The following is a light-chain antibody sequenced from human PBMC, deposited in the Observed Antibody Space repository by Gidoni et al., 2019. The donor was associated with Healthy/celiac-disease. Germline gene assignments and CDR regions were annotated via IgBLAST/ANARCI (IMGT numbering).Light chain of an antibody. CDR2: ASS. V-gene: IGKV1-9*01. CDR3: QQLNSYPRT. CDR1: QGISSY. Sequence: IQLNKSPSFLSASVGDRVTIPCRASQGISSYFAWYQQKPGKAPKLLIYASSTLQSGLPSRFSGSGSGTDFTLTISRLHAEYFATYYCQQLNSYPRTFGGGTKVEIK. J-gene: IGKJ4*01.